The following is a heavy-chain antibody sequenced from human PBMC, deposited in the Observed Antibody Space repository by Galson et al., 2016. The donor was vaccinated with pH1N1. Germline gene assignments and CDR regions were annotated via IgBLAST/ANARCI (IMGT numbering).Heavy chain of an antibody. CDR3: APFFYGDYVDYFDY. V-gene: IGHV2-5*02. J-gene: IGHJ4*02. CDR1: GFSVSSSGMG. Sequence: PALVKPTQTLTLTCTFSGFSVSSSGMGVGWIRQPPGKALEWLAVIYWDDDKRYNPSLKSRLNITKDTSKNQVVLKMTNMDPVDTATYNCAPFFYGDYVDYFDYWGQGTLVTVPS. CDR2: IYWDDDK. D-gene: IGHD4-17*01.